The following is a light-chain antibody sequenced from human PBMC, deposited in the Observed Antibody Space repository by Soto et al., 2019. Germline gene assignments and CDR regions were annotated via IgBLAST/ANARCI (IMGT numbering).Light chain of an antibody. J-gene: IGKJ5*01. CDR2: GAS. CDR3: QQYNNWPPIT. CDR1: QSVSSSY. Sequence: IVLTQSPAILALSPGDRATLSCRASQSVSSSYLAWYQHKPGQAPRLLIYGASTRATGIPARFSGSGSGTEFTLTVSSLQSEDFAVYYCQQYNNWPPITFGQGTRLEIK. V-gene: IGKV3-15*01.